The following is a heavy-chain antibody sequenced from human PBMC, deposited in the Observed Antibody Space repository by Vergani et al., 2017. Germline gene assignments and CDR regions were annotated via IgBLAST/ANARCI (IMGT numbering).Heavy chain of an antibody. CDR2: IYYSGST. D-gene: IGHD2-2*01. V-gene: IGHV4-59*01. J-gene: IGHJ5*02. Sequence: QVQLQESGPGLVKPSETLSLTCTVSGGPISSYYWSWIRQPPGKGLEWIGYIYYSGSTNYNPSLKSRVTISVDTSKNQFSLKLSSVTAADTAVYYCARGRLYCSSTSCSNWFDPWGQGTLVTVSS. CDR1: GGPISSYY. CDR3: ARGRLYCSSTSCSNWFDP.